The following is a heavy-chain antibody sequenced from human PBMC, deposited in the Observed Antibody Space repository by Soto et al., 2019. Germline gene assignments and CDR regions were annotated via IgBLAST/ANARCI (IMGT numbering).Heavy chain of an antibody. D-gene: IGHD3-10*01. Sequence: GESLKISCKGSGYSFTSYWIGWVRQMPGKGLEWMGIIYPGDSDTRYSPSFQGQVTISADKSISTAYLQWSSLKASDTAMFSCARPSPMIRGVIYFDYWGKGTLGTVSS. V-gene: IGHV5-51*01. CDR3: ARPSPMIRGVIYFDY. CDR2: IYPGDSDT. J-gene: IGHJ4*02. CDR1: GYSFTSYW.